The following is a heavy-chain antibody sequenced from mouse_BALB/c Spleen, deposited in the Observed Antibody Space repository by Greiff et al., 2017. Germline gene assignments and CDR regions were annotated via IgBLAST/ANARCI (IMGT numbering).Heavy chain of an antibody. CDR2: IDPFNGGT. Sequence: VQLQQSGPELMKPGASVKISCKASGYSFTSYYMHWVKQSHGKSLEWIGYIDPFNGGTSYNQKFKGKATLTVDKSSSTAYMHLSSLTSEDSAVYYCARLVDGNYGYFDYWGQGTTLTVSS. J-gene: IGHJ2*01. D-gene: IGHD2-1*01. CDR1: GYSFTSYY. CDR3: ARLVDGNYGYFDY. V-gene: IGHV1S135*01.